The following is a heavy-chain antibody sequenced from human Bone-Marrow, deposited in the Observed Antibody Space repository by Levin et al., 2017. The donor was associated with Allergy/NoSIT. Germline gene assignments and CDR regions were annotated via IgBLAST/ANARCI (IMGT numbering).Heavy chain of an antibody. CDR2: ISGSGGST. CDR3: AKSGGGSSYYYYGMDV. Sequence: PGGSLRLSCAASGFTFSSYAMSWVRQAPGKGLEWVSAISGSGGSTYYADSVKGRFTISRDNSKNTLYLQMNSLRAEDTAVYYCAKSGGGSSYYYYGMDVWGQGTTVTVSS. CDR1: GFTFSSYA. D-gene: IGHD6-13*01. V-gene: IGHV3-23*01. J-gene: IGHJ6*02.